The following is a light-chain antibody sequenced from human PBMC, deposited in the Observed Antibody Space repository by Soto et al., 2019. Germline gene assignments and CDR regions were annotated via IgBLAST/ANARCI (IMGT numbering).Light chain of an antibody. Sequence: QSVLTQPASVSGSPGQSITISCTGTSSDVGGYNYVSWYQQHPGKAPKLMIYDVSNRPSGVSNRISGSKSGNTASLTISGIQAEDAADYYCSSYTSSSIYVFGPGTKLTVL. CDR3: SSYTSSSIYV. J-gene: IGLJ1*01. V-gene: IGLV2-14*01. CDR2: DVS. CDR1: SSDVGGYNY.